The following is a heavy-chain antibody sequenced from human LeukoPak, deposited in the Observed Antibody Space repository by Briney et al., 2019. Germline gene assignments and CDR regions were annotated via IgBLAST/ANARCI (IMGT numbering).Heavy chain of an antibody. V-gene: IGHV3-30*02. CDR2: IRYDGSNK. CDR1: GFTFSSYG. J-gene: IGHJ4*02. D-gene: IGHD3-22*01. Sequence: GGSLRLSCAASGFTFSSYGMHWVRQAPGQGLEWVAFIRYDGSNKYYADSVKGRFTISRDNSKNTLYLQMNSLRAEDTAVYYCAKDGYDSSGYLDYWGQGTLVTVSS. CDR3: AKDGYDSSGYLDY.